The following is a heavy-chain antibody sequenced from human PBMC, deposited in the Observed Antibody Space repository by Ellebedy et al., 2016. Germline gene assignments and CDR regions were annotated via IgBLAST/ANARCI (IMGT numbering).Heavy chain of an antibody. CDR1: GYSFTSYW. J-gene: IGHJ4*02. Sequence: ASVKVSCKGSGYSFTSYWIGWVRQMPGNGLEWMGIIYPGDSDTRYSPSFQGHVTISADKSISTAYLQWSSLKASDTAMYYCARVIAVAEKYDYWGQGTLVTVSS. D-gene: IGHD6-19*01. CDR2: IYPGDSDT. CDR3: ARVIAVAEKYDY. V-gene: IGHV5-51*01.